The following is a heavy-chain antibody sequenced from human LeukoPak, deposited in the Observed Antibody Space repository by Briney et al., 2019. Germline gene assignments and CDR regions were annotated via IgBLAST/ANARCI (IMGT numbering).Heavy chain of an antibody. CDR2: INHSGST. V-gene: IGHV4-34*01. CDR3: ATLVYGSGDPTSAFDI. CDR1: GGSFSGYY. D-gene: IGHD3-10*01. J-gene: IGHJ3*02. Sequence: SETLSLTCAVYGGSFSGYYWSWIRQPPGKGLEWIGEINHSGSTNYNPSLKSRVTISVDTSKNQFSLKLSSVTAADTAVYYCATLVYGSGDPTSAFDIWGQGTMVTVSS.